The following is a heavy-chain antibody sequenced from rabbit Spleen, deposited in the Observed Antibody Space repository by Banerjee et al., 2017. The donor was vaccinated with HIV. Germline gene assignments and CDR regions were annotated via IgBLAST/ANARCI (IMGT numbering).Heavy chain of an antibody. CDR1: GFSFSSSYR. CDR2: INAATGKP. D-gene: IGHD1-1*01. CDR3: ARDLVGVIGWNFYL. V-gene: IGHV1S45*01. Sequence: QEQLEESGGDLVKPEGSLTLTCTASGFSFSSSYRMCWVRQAPGKGLEWIACINAATGKPVYATWASGRFTISRTSSTTVTLRMTSLTAADRATYFCARDLVGVIGWNFYLWGPGTLVTVS. J-gene: IGHJ4*01.